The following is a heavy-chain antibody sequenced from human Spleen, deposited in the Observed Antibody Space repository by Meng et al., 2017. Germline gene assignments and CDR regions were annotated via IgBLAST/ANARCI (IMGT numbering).Heavy chain of an antibody. Sequence: GGSLRLSCAASGFTFSSCWMSWVRQAPGKGLEWVAGTNYNGATTTYAGSVRGRFTISRDNAKNSLYLQMNSLRAEDTAVYYCARDFLPTFGGVIVRDYWGQGTLVTVSS. CDR1: GFTFSSCW. CDR3: ARDFLPTFGGVIVRDY. V-gene: IGHV3-20*04. D-gene: IGHD3-16*02. J-gene: IGHJ4*02. CDR2: TNYNGATT.